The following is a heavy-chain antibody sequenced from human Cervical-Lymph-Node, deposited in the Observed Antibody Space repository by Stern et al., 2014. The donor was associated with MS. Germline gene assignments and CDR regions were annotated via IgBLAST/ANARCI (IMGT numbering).Heavy chain of an antibody. D-gene: IGHD4-17*01. V-gene: IGHV4-4*07. CDR3: AIGDGAFDY. J-gene: IGHJ4*02. CDR1: GGSVSSWY. Sequence: VQLQESGPGLVKPSETLSLTCIVSGGSVSSWYWNWIRQTAGKRLEWIGRRYINGNTKYNPSLKSRVTMSVDLSKNHVSLQLSSVTAADTAVYHCAIGDGAFDYWGQGALVTVSS. CDR2: RYINGNT.